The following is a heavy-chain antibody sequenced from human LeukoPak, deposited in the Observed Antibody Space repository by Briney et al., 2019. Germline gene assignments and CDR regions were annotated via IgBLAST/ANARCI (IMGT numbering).Heavy chain of an antibody. Sequence: PSETLSLTCAVYGGSFSGYYWSWIRQPPGKGLEWIGEINHSGSTNYNPSLKSRVTISVDTSKNQFSLKLSSVTAADTAVYYCARGLLWSGEFRDWGQGTLVTVSS. CDR2: INHSGST. D-gene: IGHD3-10*01. CDR3: ARGLLWSGEFRD. V-gene: IGHV4-34*01. CDR1: GGSFSGYY. J-gene: IGHJ4*02.